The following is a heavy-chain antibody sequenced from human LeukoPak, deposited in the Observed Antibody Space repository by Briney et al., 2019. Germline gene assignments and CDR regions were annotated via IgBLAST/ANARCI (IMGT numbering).Heavy chain of an antibody. Sequence: SVKVSCKASGITFTSSAMQWVRQARRHRLEWIGWIVVGSGNTNYAQKFQERVTITRDMSTATAYMELSSLRSEDTAVYYCAAVTMVRGVISADYWGQGTLVTVSS. J-gene: IGHJ4*02. CDR3: AAVTMVRGVISADY. CDR2: IVVGSGNT. D-gene: IGHD3-10*01. V-gene: IGHV1-58*02. CDR1: GITFTSSA.